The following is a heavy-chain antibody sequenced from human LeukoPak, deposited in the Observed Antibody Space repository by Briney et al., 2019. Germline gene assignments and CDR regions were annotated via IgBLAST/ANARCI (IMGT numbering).Heavy chain of an antibody. J-gene: IGHJ4*02. CDR1: GYTFTNYG. CDR3: ARILEMSTIELDY. V-gene: IGHV1-18*01. CDR2: ISAYNDNT. Sequence: ASVKVSCKASGYTFTNYGITWVRQAPGQGLEWMGWISAYNDNTNYAQKLQGRVTMTIDTSTSTAYMELRSLRSDDTAVYYCARILEMSTIELDYWGQGTLVTVSS. D-gene: IGHD5-24*01.